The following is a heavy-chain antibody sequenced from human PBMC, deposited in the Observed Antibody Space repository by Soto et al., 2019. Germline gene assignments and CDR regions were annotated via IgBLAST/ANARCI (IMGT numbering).Heavy chain of an antibody. CDR3: ARTYSSGWNFDY. CDR2: IYYSGST. V-gene: IGHV4-59*01. CDR1: GGSISSYY. Sequence: SETLSLTCTVSGGSISSYYLSWIRQPPGKGLEWIGYIYYSGSTNYNPSLKSRVTISVDTSKNQFSLKLSSVTAADTAVYYCARTYSSGWNFDYWGQGTLVTVSS. J-gene: IGHJ4*02. D-gene: IGHD6-19*01.